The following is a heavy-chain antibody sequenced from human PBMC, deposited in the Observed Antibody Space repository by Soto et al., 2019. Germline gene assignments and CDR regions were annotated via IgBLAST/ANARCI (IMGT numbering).Heavy chain of an antibody. CDR1: GFNFTLHS. CDR3: AKDPNGDYVGGFEM. J-gene: IGHJ3*02. Sequence: EVYLLESGGGLVQPGGSLRLSCEVSGFNFTLHSMTWVRQPPGKGLQWVASISGNGDRAFYGDSVKGRFIVSRDNSKNTLSLQMNNLRAEDTAVYYCAKDPNGDYVGGFEMWGQGTMVTVSS. V-gene: IGHV3-23*01. CDR2: ISGNGDRA. D-gene: IGHD4-17*01.